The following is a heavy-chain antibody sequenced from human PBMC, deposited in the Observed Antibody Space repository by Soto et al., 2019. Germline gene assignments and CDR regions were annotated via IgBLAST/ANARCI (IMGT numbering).Heavy chain of an antibody. D-gene: IGHD6-13*01. CDR1: GFTFSSYA. CDR2: IWYDGSNK. Sequence: VQLLESGGGLVQPGGSLRLSCAASGFTFSSYAMSWVRQAPGKGLEWVAVIWYDGSNKYYADSVKGRFTISRDNSKNTLYLQMNSLRAEDTAVYYCARGIAAACRYLDYWGQGTLVTVSS. V-gene: IGHV3-33*08. CDR3: ARGIAAACRYLDY. J-gene: IGHJ4*02.